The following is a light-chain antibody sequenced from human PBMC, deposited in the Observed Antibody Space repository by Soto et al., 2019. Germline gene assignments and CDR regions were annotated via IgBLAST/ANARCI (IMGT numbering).Light chain of an antibody. CDR2: TND. Sequence: QSVLTQPPSASGTPGQRVTISCSGSSSNIGSNYVYWYQQLPGTAPKLLIYTNDQRPSGVPDRFSGSKSGISASLAISGLRSEDEADYYCAAWDDSLRGWVFGGGTKLTVL. V-gene: IGLV1-47*02. CDR3: AAWDDSLRGWV. CDR1: SSNIGSNY. J-gene: IGLJ3*02.